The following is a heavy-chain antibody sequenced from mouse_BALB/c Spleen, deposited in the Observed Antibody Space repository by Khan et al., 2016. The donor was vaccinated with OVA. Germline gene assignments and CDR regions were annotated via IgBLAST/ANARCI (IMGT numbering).Heavy chain of an antibody. Sequence: EVQLQESGPGLVKPSQSLTLTCTVTGYSITSGYAWNWIRQFPGNKLEWMGYISYSGVTSYTPSLKSRISITRDTSKNQFFLQLDSVTTEDTATYYCARENYYGYYFDYWCQGTTLTVSS. V-gene: IGHV3-2*02. CDR1: GYSITSGYA. D-gene: IGHD1-1*01. CDR3: ARENYYGYYFDY. CDR2: ISYSGVT. J-gene: IGHJ2*01.